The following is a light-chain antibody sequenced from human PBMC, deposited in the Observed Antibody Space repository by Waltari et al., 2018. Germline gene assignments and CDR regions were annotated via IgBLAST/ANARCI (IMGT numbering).Light chain of an antibody. V-gene: IGLV1-40*01. Sequence: QSVLTQPLSVSGAPGQRVTISCTGSRSHIGPVYDFSCDQQLPGTAPELLIYGNSNLPAGVPDRFSGSKSGTSASLAITGLQAEDESDYYCQSYDSSLSAHVVFGGGTKLTVL. CDR1: RSHIGPVYD. CDR2: GNS. J-gene: IGLJ2*01. CDR3: QSYDSSLSAHVV.